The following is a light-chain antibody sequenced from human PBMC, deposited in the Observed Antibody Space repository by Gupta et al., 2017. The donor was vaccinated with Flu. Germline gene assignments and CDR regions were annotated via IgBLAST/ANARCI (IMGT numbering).Light chain of an antibody. Sequence: CGSSQSVLHSSNNKNYLAWYQQKPGQPPKLLIYWASTRESGVPDRFSGSGSGTDFTLTITSLQAEDVAVYYCQQYYNSPFTFGPGTKVDIK. CDR2: WAS. V-gene: IGKV4-1*01. CDR1: QSVLHSSNNKNY. J-gene: IGKJ3*01. CDR3: QQYYNSPFT.